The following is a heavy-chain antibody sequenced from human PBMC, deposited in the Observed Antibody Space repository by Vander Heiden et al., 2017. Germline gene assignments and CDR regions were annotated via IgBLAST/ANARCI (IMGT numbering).Heavy chain of an antibody. CDR3: AKNSGKKGSSYFDY. Sequence: EVQLLESGGGLVQPGGSLRLSCAASGFTFRSYASGWVRQAPGKGLEWVSAISGSGGSTYYADAVKGRFTISRDNSKNTLYLQMNSLRAEDTAVYYCAKNSGKKGSSYFDYWGQGTLVTVSS. CDR2: ISGSGGST. J-gene: IGHJ4*02. CDR1: GFTFRSYA. D-gene: IGHD2-15*01. V-gene: IGHV3-23*01.